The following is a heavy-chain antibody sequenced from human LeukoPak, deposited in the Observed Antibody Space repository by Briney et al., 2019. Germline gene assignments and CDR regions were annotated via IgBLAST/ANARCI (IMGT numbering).Heavy chain of an antibody. CDR1: GFTFDEYG. Sequence: PGGSLRLFCAASGFTFDEYGMSWVRQAPGKGLEWVAGIYWSGGTTGYADSVKGRFTISRDNAKNSVSLQLNSLRADDTALYYCARGWGPYDGSAYYFGLDYWGQGTPVTVSS. CDR2: IYWSGGTT. D-gene: IGHD3-22*01. J-gene: IGHJ4*02. CDR3: ARGWGPYDGSAYYFGLDY. V-gene: IGHV3-20*04.